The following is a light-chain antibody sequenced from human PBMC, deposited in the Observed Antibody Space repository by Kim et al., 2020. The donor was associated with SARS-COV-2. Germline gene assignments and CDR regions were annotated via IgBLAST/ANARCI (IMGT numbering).Light chain of an antibody. J-gene: IGKJ1*01. CDR3: QHYENSRT. CDR1: LSVTTNY. V-gene: IGKV3-20*01. Sequence: EIVLTQSPGTLSLSPGERATLSCRASLSVTTNYLAWYQHKPGQAPRLLIYDVSKRATGIPDRFSGSGSGTDFTLTINRLEPEDFAVYYCQHYENSRTFGRGTKVDIK. CDR2: DVS.